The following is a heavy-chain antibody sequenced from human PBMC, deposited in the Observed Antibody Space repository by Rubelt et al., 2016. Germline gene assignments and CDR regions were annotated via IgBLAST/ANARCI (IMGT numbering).Heavy chain of an antibody. D-gene: IGHD1-1*01. CDR3: ASGVKSRMRYTTSFDY. Sequence: QLQLQESGPGLVKPSETLSLTCTVSGGSISSTSYYWGWIRQPPGKGLEWIGEINHSGSTNYNPSLKGRVTISVDTSKNQFSLKLSSVTAADTAVYYGASGVKSRMRYTTSFDYWGQGTLVTVSS. CDR2: INHSGST. CDR1: GGSISSTSYY. J-gene: IGHJ4*02. V-gene: IGHV4-39*07.